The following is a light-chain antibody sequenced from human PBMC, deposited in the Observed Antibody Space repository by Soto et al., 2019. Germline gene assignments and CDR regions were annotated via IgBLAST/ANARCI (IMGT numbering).Light chain of an antibody. CDR2: EVT. Sequence: QSALTQPASVSGSPGQSITISCTGTSGDIGSYNRVSWYQQHPGKAPKLIIYEVTDRPSGVSNRFSGSKSGNTASLTISGLQAEEEAEYYCSSYTNIKTRAWVFGTGTKLTVL. CDR3: SSYTNIKTRAWV. CDR1: SGDIGSYNR. V-gene: IGLV2-14*01. J-gene: IGLJ1*01.